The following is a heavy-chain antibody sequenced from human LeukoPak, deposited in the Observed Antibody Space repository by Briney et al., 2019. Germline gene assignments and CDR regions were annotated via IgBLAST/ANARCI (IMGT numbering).Heavy chain of an antibody. D-gene: IGHD1-26*01. CDR3: ARGRGSREKNAFDI. J-gene: IGHJ3*02. V-gene: IGHV1-2*07. Sequence: ASVKVSRKTSGYTFTDYNMHWVRQAPGQGPEWMGWIDPNRGGTNYAHRFQGRVTMTRDTSISTAYMELSRLRSDDTAVYYCARGRGSREKNAFDIWGQGTMVTVSS. CDR1: GYTFTDYN. CDR2: IDPNRGGT.